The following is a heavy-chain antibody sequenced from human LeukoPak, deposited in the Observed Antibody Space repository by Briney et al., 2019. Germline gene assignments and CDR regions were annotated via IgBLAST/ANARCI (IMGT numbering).Heavy chain of an antibody. D-gene: IGHD4-17*01. V-gene: IGHV1-18*01. CDR2: ISAYNGNT. Sequence: ASVKVSCKASGYTFTSYGISWVRQAPGQGLEWMGWISAYNGNTNYAQKLQGRVTMTTDTSTSTAYMELRSLRSDDTAVYYCASLNPVTTSEFWFDPWGQGTLVTVSS. CDR3: ASLNPVTTSEFWFDP. J-gene: IGHJ5*02. CDR1: GYTFTSYG.